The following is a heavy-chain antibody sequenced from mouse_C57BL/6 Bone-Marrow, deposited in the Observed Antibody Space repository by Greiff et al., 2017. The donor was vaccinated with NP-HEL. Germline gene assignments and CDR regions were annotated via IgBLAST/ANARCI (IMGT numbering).Heavy chain of an antibody. D-gene: IGHD4-1*01. CDR3: AITGTWYFDY. Sequence: EVKLVESGGDLVKPGGSLKLSCAASGFTFSSYGMSWVRQTPDKRLEWVGTISSGGSYTYYPDSVKGRFTISRDNAKNTLYLQMSSLKSEDTAMYYCAITGTWYFDYWGQGTTLTVSS. CDR2: ISSGGSYT. J-gene: IGHJ2*01. V-gene: IGHV5-6*01. CDR1: GFTFSSYG.